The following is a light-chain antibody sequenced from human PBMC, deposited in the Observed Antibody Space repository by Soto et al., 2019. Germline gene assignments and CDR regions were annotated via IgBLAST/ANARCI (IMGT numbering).Light chain of an antibody. CDR2: AES. J-gene: IGKJ4*01. Sequence: AIRMTQSPSSLSASVGDRVTITCRASQGIRTDLGWYQQKPGKAPKLLIYAESSLQSGVTSRFSGSGSGTDFTLNIRSLQPGDFANYYCLQDYNYLWVGGGTKVDIK. V-gene: IGKV1-6*01. CDR3: LQDYNYLW. CDR1: QGIRTD.